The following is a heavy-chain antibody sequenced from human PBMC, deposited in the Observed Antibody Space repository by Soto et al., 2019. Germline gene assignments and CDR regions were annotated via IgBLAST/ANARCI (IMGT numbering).Heavy chain of an antibody. V-gene: IGHV3-7*03. CDR2: IKQDGSEE. CDR3: VGGGYDYIWGSYRQGAFDI. CDR1: GFTFSSYW. J-gene: IGHJ3*02. Sequence: EVQLVESGGGLVQPGGSLRLSCAASGFTFSSYWMSWVRQAPGKGLEWVANIKQDGSEEYYVDSVKGRFTISRDNGKNSLYLQMNRLRGEDTAVYYCVGGGYDYIWGSYRQGAFDIWGQGTMVTVSS. D-gene: IGHD3-16*02.